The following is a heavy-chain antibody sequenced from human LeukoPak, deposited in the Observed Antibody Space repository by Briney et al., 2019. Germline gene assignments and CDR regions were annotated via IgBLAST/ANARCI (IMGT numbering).Heavy chain of an antibody. CDR1: GGSFSGYY. CDR2: INHSGST. V-gene: IGHV4-34*01. J-gene: IGHJ4*02. CDR3: ARVDCSGGSCYTFFDY. Sequence: SETLSLTCAVYGGSFSGYYWSWIHQPQGKGLEWIGEINHSGSTNYNPSLKSRVTISVDTSKNQFSLKLSSVTAADTAVYYCARVDCSGGSCYTFFDYWGQGTLVTVPS. D-gene: IGHD2-15*01.